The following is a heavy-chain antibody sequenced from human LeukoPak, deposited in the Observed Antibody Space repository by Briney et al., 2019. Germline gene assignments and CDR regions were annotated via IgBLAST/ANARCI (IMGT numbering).Heavy chain of an antibody. CDR1: GFTFSSYG. Sequence: GRSLRLSCAASGFTFSSYGMHWVRQAPGKGLEWVAVISYDGSNKYYADSVKGRFTISRDNSKNTLYLQMNSLRAEDTAVYYCAETDPPVGYYGMDVWGQGTTVTVSS. CDR3: AETDPPVGYYGMDV. D-gene: IGHD1-26*01. CDR2: ISYDGSNK. J-gene: IGHJ6*02. V-gene: IGHV3-30*18.